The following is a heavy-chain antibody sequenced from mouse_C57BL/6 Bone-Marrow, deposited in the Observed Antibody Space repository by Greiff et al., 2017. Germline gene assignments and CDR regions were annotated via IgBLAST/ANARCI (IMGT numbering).Heavy chain of an antibody. V-gene: IGHV1-4*01. J-gene: IGHJ3*01. D-gene: IGHD1-1*01. CDR3: ARDYYGGSWFAY. CDR2: INPSSGYT. CDR1: GYTFTSYT. Sequence: QVQLKESGAELARPGASVKMSCKASGYTFTSYTMHWVNQRPGQGLEWIGYINPSSGYTKYNQKFKDKATLTADKSSSTAYMQLSSLTSEDSAVYYCARDYYGGSWFAYWGQGTLVTVSA.